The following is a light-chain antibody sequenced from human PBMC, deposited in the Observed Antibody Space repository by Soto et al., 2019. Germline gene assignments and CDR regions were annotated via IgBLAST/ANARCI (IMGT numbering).Light chain of an antibody. CDR2: GAS. CDR1: QSVSSS. J-gene: IGKJ4*01. Sequence: EIVLTRSPATRSLSPWERVAHSCRASQSVSSSLAWYQQKPGQARRLLIHGASSRATGIPDRFSGSGSGTDFTITISTLEPEDFVVSYCQQYSRSPLTVGGVTQVDIK. V-gene: IGKV3-20*01. CDR3: QQYSRSPLT.